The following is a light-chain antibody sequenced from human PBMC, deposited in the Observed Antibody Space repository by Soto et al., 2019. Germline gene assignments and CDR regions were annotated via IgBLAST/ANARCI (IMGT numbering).Light chain of an antibody. CDR1: LTVSSS. CDR2: DVS. V-gene: IGKV3-11*01. Sequence: EIVLTQSPATLSLSPGERATLSCRASLTVSSSLAWFQQKPGQAPRLLIYDVSVRATGIPARFSGSGSGTDFTLTISSLEPEDFAVYYCQQRSSWPTFGGGTKVEIK. CDR3: QQRSSWPT. J-gene: IGKJ4*01.